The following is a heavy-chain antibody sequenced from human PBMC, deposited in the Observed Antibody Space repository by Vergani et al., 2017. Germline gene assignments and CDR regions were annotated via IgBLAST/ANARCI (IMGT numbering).Heavy chain of an antibody. V-gene: IGHV3-23*01. D-gene: IGHD4-23*01. Sequence: EVQLLESGGGLVQPGGSLRLSCAASGFTFSSYAMSWVRQAPGKGLEWVSAISGSGGSTYYADSGKGRFTISRDNSKNTLYLQMNSLRAEDTAVYYCAKDLSGNSGEDYWGQGTLVTVSS. J-gene: IGHJ4*02. CDR2: ISGSGGST. CDR3: AKDLSGNSGEDY. CDR1: GFTFSSYA.